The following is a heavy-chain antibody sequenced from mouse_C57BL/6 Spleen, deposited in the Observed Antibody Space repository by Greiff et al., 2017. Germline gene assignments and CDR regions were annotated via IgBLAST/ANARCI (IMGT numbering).Heavy chain of an antibody. CDR3: ARYNYGSPDWYFDV. J-gene: IGHJ1*03. Sequence: QVQLQQSGAELVKPGASVKMSCKASGYTFPSYWITWVKQRPGQGLEWIGDIYPGSGSTNYNEKFKSKATLTVDTSSSTAYMQLSSLTSEDSAVYYCARYNYGSPDWYFDVWGTGTTVTVSS. V-gene: IGHV1-55*01. D-gene: IGHD1-1*01. CDR2: IYPGSGST. CDR1: GYTFPSYW.